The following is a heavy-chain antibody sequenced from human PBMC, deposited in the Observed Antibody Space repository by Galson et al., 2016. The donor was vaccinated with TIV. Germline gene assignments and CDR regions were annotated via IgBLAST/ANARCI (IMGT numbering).Heavy chain of an antibody. J-gene: IGHJ6*02. Sequence: LSCAASGSTFSNFAMSWVRQAPGKGLEWVSIITSSGASADYADSVKGRFTISRDNSNNRLYLQMNSLGAGDTAVYYCAKGGATILDAMGVWGQGTTVIVSS. V-gene: IGHV3-23*01. D-gene: IGHD3-3*01. CDR2: ITSSGASA. CDR3: AKGGATILDAMGV. CDR1: GSTFSNFA.